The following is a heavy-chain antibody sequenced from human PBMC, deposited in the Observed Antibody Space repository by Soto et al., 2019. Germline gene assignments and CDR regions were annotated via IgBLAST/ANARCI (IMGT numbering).Heavy chain of an antibody. V-gene: IGHV3-23*01. CDR1: GFTFSSYA. D-gene: IGHD6-19*01. CDR2: ISGSGGST. CDR3: AKATYSSGAYGMDV. J-gene: IGHJ6*02. Sequence: EVQLLESGGGLVQPGGSLRLSWAASGFTFSSYAMSWVRQDPGKGLEWVSAISGSGGSTYYADSVKGRFTISRDSSKNTLYLQMNSLRAEDTAVYYCAKATYSSGAYGMDVWGQGTKVTVSS.